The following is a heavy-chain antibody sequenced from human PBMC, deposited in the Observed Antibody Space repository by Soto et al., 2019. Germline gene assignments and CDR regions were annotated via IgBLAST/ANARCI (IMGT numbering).Heavy chain of an antibody. J-gene: IGHJ4*02. CDR2: IYHSGST. V-gene: IGHV4-38-2*01. D-gene: IGHD6-6*01. CDR1: GYSISSGYY. Sequence: SSETLSLTCAVSGYSISSGYYWGWIRQPPGKGLEWIGSIYHSGSTYYNPSLKSRVTISVDTSKNQFSLKLSSVTAADTAVYYCARAQVAARPLDWGQGTLVTVSS. CDR3: ARAQVAARPLD.